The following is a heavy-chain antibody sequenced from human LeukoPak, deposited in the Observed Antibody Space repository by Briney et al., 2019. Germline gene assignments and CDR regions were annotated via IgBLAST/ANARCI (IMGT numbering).Heavy chain of an antibody. V-gene: IGHV3-66*01. D-gene: IGHD3-16*01. CDR3: ARERDRGRTSPYFDP. J-gene: IGHJ4*02. Sequence: PGGSLRLSCAASGFTVSSNYMSCVRQAPGKGLEWVSVIYSGGDTYYADSVKGRFTISRDNSKNTLYLQMNSLRAEDTAVYYCARERDRGRTSPYFDPWGQGTLVPVSS. CDR2: IYSGGDT. CDR1: GFTVSSNY.